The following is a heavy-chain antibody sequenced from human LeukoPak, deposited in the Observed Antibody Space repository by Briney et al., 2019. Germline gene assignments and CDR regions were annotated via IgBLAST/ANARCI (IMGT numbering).Heavy chain of an antibody. D-gene: IGHD2-21*02. CDR3: AKAYCGGDCYSSWFDP. J-gene: IGHJ5*02. CDR2: ISGSGGGT. Sequence: GGSLRLSCAASGFTFSSYAMSWVCQAPGKGLEWVSAISGSGGGTYYADSVKGRFTISRDNSKNTLYLQMNSLRAEDTAVYYCAKAYCGGDCYSSWFDPWGQGTLVTVSS. V-gene: IGHV3-23*01. CDR1: GFTFSSYA.